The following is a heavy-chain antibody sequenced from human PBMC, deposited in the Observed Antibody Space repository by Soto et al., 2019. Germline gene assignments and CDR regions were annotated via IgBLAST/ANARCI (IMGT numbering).Heavy chain of an antibody. CDR1: GGSVSGGSFY. CDR3: ARVGGSSFNY. CDR2: IYYSGST. J-gene: IGHJ4*02. V-gene: IGHV4-61*01. Sequence: SLTCAVSGGSVSGGSFYWSWIRQPPGKGLEWIGYIYYSGSTNYNPSLKSRVTISVDTSKNQFSLKLNSVTAADTAVYYCARVGGSSFNYWGQGTLVTVSS. D-gene: IGHD6-6*01.